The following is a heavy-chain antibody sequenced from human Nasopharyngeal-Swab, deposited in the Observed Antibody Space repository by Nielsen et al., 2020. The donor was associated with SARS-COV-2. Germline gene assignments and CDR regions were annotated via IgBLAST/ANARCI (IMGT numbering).Heavy chain of an antibody. D-gene: IGHD3-22*01. J-gene: IGHJ6*02. CDR2: ISSSSSTI. Sequence: GESLKISCAASGFTFSSYSMNWVRQAPGKGLEWVSYISSSSSTIYYADSVKGRFTISRDNAKNSLYLQMKSLRPEDTALYYCAKDRGDSSGYYRYFYYGMDVWGQGTTVTVSS. V-gene: IGHV3-48*04. CDR3: AKDRGDSSGYYRYFYYGMDV. CDR1: GFTFSSYS.